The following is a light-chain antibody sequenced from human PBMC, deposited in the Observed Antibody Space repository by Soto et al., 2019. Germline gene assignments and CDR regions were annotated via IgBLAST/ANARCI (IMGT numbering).Light chain of an antibody. J-gene: IGKJ1*01. CDR1: QSVSSNF. CDR2: GAS. V-gene: IGKV3-20*01. Sequence: QSPCALSLSTGERATLSCRASQSVSSNFLAWYQQKPGQAPRLLIYGASNRATGIPDRFSGSGSGTDFTLTISRLEPEDFAVYYCQQYDISPRPFGQGANVDIK. CDR3: QQYDISPRP.